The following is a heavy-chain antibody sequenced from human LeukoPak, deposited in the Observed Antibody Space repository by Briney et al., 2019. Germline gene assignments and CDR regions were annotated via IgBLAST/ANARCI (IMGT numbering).Heavy chain of an antibody. V-gene: IGHV1-2*02. CDR1: GYTFTGYY. CDR2: INPNSGGT. J-gene: IGHJ4*02. D-gene: IGHD6-13*01. Sequence: VSVKVSCKASGYTFTGYYMHWVRQAPGQGLEWMGWINPNSGGTNYAQKFQGRVTMTRDTSISTAYMELSRLRSDDTAVYYCARDLRPGSSWYLDYWGQGTLVTVSS. CDR3: ARDLRPGSSWYLDY.